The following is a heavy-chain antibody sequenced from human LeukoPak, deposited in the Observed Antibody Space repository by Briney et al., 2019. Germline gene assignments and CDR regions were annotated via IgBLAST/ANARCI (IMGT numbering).Heavy chain of an antibody. CDR1: GGSISSYY. Sequence: PSETLSLTCTVSGGSISSYYWSWIRQPAGKGLEWIGRIYTSGSTNYNPSLKSQVTISVDKSKNQFSLKLSSVTAADTAVYYCAREKRIAVAGTNYYYMDVWGKGTTVTVSS. J-gene: IGHJ6*03. CDR2: IYTSGST. CDR3: AREKRIAVAGTNYYYMDV. D-gene: IGHD6-19*01. V-gene: IGHV4-4*07.